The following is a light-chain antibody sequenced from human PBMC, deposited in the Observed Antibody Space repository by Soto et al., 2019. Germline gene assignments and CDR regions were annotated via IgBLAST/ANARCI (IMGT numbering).Light chain of an antibody. CDR1: QSVNSRY. V-gene: IGKV3-20*01. J-gene: IGKJ2*01. Sequence: EIVLTQSPGTLSLSPGERATLSCRASQSVNSRYLAWYQQTPGQAPRLLIYGASSRATGIPDRFSGSGSGTDFTLTISRLEPEDFAIYYCQQNDTSPPRYTFGQGTKLEI. CDR3: QQNDTSPPRYT. CDR2: GAS.